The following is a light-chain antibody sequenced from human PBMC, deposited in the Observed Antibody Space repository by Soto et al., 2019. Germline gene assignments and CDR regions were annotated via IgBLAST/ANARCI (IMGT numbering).Light chain of an antibody. CDR3: QQYNNWPRT. CDR2: GAS. J-gene: IGKJ1*01. CDR1: QSVSSN. Sequence: EIVLTQSPATLSVSPGERVTLSCRASQSVSSNFAWYQQKPGQAPRLLIYGASTRATGIPARFSGSGPGTEFTLTINSLQSEDFAVYYCQQYNNWPRTFGQGTKVDIK. V-gene: IGKV3-15*01.